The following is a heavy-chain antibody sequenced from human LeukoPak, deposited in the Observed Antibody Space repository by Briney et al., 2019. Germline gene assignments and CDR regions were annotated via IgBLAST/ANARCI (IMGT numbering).Heavy chain of an antibody. CDR3: ARGGGHHYGYSFDY. Sequence: SQTLSLTCTVSGGSISSGVYYWSWIRQHPGKGREWIGYMHNSGSAHYNPSLKSRVAISVDTSKNHFSLKLSSVTAADTAVYYSARGGGHHYGYSFDYWGQGTLVTVSS. CDR2: MHNSGSA. V-gene: IGHV4-31*03. CDR1: GGSISSGVYY. J-gene: IGHJ4*02. D-gene: IGHD5-18*01.